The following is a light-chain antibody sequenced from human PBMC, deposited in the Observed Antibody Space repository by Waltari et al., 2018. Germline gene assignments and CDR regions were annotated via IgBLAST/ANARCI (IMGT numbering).Light chain of an antibody. CDR1: HSITIW. V-gene: IGKV1-5*03. CDR2: RAS. Sequence: DIQMTQSPSTLSASVGDRITITCRASHSITIWLAWYQQKPGEAPKLLIFRASSLESGVPSRFIGSGSVTEVTLTISSLQPDDFATYYCQQYNTYPWTFGQGTKVEIK. CDR3: QQYNTYPWT. J-gene: IGKJ1*01.